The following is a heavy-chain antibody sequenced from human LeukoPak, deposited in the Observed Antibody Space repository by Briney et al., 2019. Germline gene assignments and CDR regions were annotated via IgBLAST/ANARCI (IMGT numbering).Heavy chain of an antibody. Sequence: PGGSLRLSCAPSGFSFSTYWMSWVRQAPGQGLEWVANIKEDGSQKYYVDSVKGRFTIFRDNAKNSLSLQMNSLRAEDAAVYFCSREDGYFSGGNCYSYFDSWGQGTLVTVSA. D-gene: IGHD2-15*01. J-gene: IGHJ4*02. CDR2: IKEDGSQK. CDR1: GFSFSTYW. V-gene: IGHV3-7*01. CDR3: SREDGYFSGGNCYSYFDS.